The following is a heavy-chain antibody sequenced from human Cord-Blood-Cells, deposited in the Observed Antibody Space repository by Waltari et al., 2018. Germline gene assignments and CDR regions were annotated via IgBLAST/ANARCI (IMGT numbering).Heavy chain of an antibody. CDR1: GVTFSSYA. CDR3: AGVADGYNYSYNSFDP. J-gene: IGHJ5*02. CDR2: ISTIFVTA. V-gene: IGHV1-69*01. D-gene: IGHD5-12*01. Sequence: QVQLVQSGAEVKKPGSSVKVYCKASGVTFSSYAISWVRQAPGQGLEWIAGISTIFVTANCAQKFQGRVTITADVSTSPAYMELSSLRSQDTAVYYCAGVADGYNYSYNSFDPWGQGTLVTVSS.